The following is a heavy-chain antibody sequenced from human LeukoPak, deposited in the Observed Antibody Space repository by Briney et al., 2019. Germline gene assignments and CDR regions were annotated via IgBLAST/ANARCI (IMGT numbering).Heavy chain of an antibody. V-gene: IGHV3-21*06. J-gene: IGHJ3*02. CDR3: ARQGTLRGDALDI. D-gene: IGHD4-17*01. CDR1: GFTLRNYS. Sequence: PGGSLRLSCAASGFTLRNYSMDWVRQAPGKGLEWVSSISGSTSFINYADSVRGRFTISRDNAKSSVHLQMNSLRAEDTAVYYCARQGTLRGDALDIWGQGTMVTVSS. CDR2: ISGSTSFI.